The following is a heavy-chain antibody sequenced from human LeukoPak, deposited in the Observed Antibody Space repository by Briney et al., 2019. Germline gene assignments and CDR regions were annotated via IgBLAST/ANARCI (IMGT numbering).Heavy chain of an antibody. CDR3: ARGVNYGDLDY. CDR1: GFTFSNYY. CDR2: IYSGGST. J-gene: IGHJ4*02. Sequence: PGGSLRPSCAASGFTFSNYYMSWVRQAPGKGLEWVSVIYSGGSTYYADSVKGRFTISRDNSKNTLYLQMNSLRAEDTAVYYCARGVNYGDLDYWGQGTLVTVSS. D-gene: IGHD4-17*01. V-gene: IGHV3-53*01.